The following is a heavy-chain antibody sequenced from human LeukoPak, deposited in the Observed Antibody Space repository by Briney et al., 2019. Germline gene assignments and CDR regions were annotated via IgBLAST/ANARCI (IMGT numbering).Heavy chain of an antibody. V-gene: IGHV1-69*05. D-gene: IGHD1-14*01. CDR2: IIPIFGTA. CDR1: GGTFSSYA. Sequence: ASVKVSCKASGGTFSSYAISWVRQAPGQGLEWMGGIIPIFGTANYAQKFQGRVTMTRNTSISTAYMELSSLRSEDTAVYYCARGRNGGYWGQGTLVTVSS. CDR3: ARGRNGGY. J-gene: IGHJ4*02.